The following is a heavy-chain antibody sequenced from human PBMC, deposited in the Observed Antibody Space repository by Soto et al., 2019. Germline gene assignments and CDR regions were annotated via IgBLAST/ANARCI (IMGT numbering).Heavy chain of an antibody. CDR1: GGSVSSGSYY. CDR3: ARDGPVAGTAFRYFDY. J-gene: IGHJ4*02. CDR2: IYYSGST. D-gene: IGHD6-19*01. V-gene: IGHV4-61*01. Sequence: SETLSLTCTVSGGSVSSGSYYWSWIRQPPGKGLEWIGYIYYSGSTNYNPSLKSRVTISVDTPKNQFSLKLSSVTAADTAVYYCARDGPVAGTAFRYFDYWGQGTLVTVSS.